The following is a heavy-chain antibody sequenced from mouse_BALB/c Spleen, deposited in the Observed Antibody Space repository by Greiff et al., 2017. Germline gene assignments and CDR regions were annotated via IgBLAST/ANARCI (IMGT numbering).Heavy chain of an antibody. CDR3: ADYYGYDY. D-gene: IGHD1-2*01. J-gene: IGHJ2*01. Sequence: EVLLVESGGGLVKPGGSLKLSCAASGFTFSSYAMSWVRQTPEKRLEWVASISSGGSTYYTDSVKGRFTISRDNARNIRYLQMSSLRSEDTAMYDCADYYGYDYWGQGTTLTVSS. V-gene: IGHV5-6-5*01. CDR1: GFTFSSYA. CDR2: ISSGGST.